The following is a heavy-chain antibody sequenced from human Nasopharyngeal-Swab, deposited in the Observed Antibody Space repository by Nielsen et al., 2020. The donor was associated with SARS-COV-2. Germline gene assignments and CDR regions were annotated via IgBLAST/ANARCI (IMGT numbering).Heavy chain of an antibody. CDR3: AREVINQAVSDAFDF. Sequence: GESLKISCAASGFTFSSYAMSWVRQAPGKGLEWVSAISGSGGSTYYADSVKGRFTISRDNSKNTLYLQMNSLRAEDTAVYYCAREVINQAVSDAFDFWGQGTMVTVSS. V-gene: IGHV3-23*01. D-gene: IGHD3-16*02. CDR2: ISGSGGST. CDR1: GFTFSSYA. J-gene: IGHJ3*01.